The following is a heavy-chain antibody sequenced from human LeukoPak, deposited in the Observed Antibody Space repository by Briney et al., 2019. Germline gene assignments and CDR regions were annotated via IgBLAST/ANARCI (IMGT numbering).Heavy chain of an antibody. CDR2: ISSSSSYI. Sequence: GGSLRLSCAASGFTFSSYSMNWVRQAPGKGLEWVSSISSSSSYIYYADSVKGRFTISRDNAKNSLYLQMNSLRAEDTAVYYCARVRHLTYYYYYYYMDVWGKGTPVTVSS. V-gene: IGHV3-21*01. J-gene: IGHJ6*03. D-gene: IGHD3-9*01. CDR1: GFTFSSYS. CDR3: ARVRHLTYYYYYYYMDV.